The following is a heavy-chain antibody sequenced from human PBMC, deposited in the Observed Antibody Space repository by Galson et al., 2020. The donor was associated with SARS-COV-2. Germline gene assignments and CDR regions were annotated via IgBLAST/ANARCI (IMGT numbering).Heavy chain of an antibody. J-gene: IGHJ6*02. CDR3: ARDREGGYGMDV. Sequence: SETLSLTCAVYGGSFSGYYWSWIRQPPGTGLEWIGEINHSGSTTYNPSLKSRVTISVDTSKNQFSLKLSSVTAADTAVYYCARDREGGYGMDVWGQGTTVTVSS. CDR2: INHSGST. V-gene: IGHV4-34*01. CDR1: GGSFSGYY.